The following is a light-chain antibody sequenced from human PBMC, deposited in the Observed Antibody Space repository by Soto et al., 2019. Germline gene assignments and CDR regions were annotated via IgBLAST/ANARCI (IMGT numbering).Light chain of an antibody. Sequence: EMVVTQSPDTLSLSPGERATLFCRASQSVSDNYLAWYQQKPGQAPRLLIYGASSRATGIPDRFSGAGSGTDFTLTISRVETEDFAVYYCQQYDRSPWTFGQGTKVDIK. CDR2: GAS. CDR1: QSVSDNY. V-gene: IGKV3-20*01. J-gene: IGKJ1*01. CDR3: QQYDRSPWT.